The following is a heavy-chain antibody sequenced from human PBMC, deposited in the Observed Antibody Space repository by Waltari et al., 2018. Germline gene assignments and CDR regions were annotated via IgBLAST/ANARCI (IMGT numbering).Heavy chain of an antibody. Sequence: QVQLQESGPGLVKPSETLSLTCTVSGGSISSYYWRWIRQPPGKGLEWIGYIYYSGSTNYNPSLKSRVTISVDTSKNQFSLKLSSVTAADTAVYYCAREIAVAGTEIGGHYYYGMDVWGQGTTVTVSS. CDR1: GGSISSYY. J-gene: IGHJ6*02. CDR2: IYYSGST. V-gene: IGHV4-59*01. D-gene: IGHD6-19*01. CDR3: AREIAVAGTEIGGHYYYGMDV.